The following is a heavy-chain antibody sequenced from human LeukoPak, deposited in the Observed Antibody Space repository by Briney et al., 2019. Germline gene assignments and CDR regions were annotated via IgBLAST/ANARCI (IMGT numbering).Heavy chain of an antibody. V-gene: IGHV4-34*01. CDR2: INHSGST. D-gene: IGHD3-10*01. CDR3: ARGRVRNYYGSGNVDYFDY. CDR1: GGSFSGYY. J-gene: IGHJ4*02. Sequence: SETLSLTCAVYGGSFSGYYWSWIRQPPGRGLQWIGAINHSGSTNYNPSLKSRVTISVDTSKNQFSLKLSSVTAADTAVYYCARGRVRNYYGSGNVDYFDYWGQGTLVTVSS.